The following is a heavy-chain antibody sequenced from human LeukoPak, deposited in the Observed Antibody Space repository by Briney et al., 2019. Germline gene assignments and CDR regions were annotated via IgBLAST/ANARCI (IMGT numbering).Heavy chain of an antibody. CDR3: ARHSSRWELLVDYFDY. CDR1: GYSISSGYY. V-gene: IGHV4-38-2*01. CDR2: IYHSGST. J-gene: IGHJ4*02. Sequence: SETLSLTCAVSGYSISSGYYWGWIRQPPGKGLEGIGSIYHSGSTYYNPSLKSRVTISVDTSKNQFSLKLSSVTAADQAVYYCARHSSRWELLVDYFDYWGQGTLVTVSS. D-gene: IGHD1-26*01.